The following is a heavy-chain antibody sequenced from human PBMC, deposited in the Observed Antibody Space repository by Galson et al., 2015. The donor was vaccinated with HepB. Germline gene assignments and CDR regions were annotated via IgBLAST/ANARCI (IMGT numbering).Heavy chain of an antibody. Sequence: ETLSLTCTVSGGSISSYYWSWIRQPPGKGLEWIGYIYYSGSTNYNPSLKSRVTISVDTSKNQYSLKVNSVTAADTGLYYCARCGGRSFGYRYFDSWGQGTPVTVSS. J-gene: IGHJ4*02. CDR1: GGSISSYY. CDR3: ARCGGRSFGYRYFDS. D-gene: IGHD5-18*01. V-gene: IGHV4-59*12. CDR2: IYYSGST.